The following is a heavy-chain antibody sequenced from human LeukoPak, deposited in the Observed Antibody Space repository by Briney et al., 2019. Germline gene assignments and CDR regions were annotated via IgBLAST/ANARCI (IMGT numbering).Heavy chain of an antibody. V-gene: IGHV4-34*01. J-gene: IGHJ4*02. CDR1: GGSFSGYY. D-gene: IGHD3-22*01. CDR2: IHYSGKT. Sequence: SETLSLTCAVYGGSFSGYYWSWIRQPPGKGLEWIGSIHYSGKTHYSPSLKSRATISADPSKNQFYLNLSSVTAADTALYYCARHLVVITLYYFDYWSQGTLVTVSS. CDR3: ARHLVVITLYYFDY.